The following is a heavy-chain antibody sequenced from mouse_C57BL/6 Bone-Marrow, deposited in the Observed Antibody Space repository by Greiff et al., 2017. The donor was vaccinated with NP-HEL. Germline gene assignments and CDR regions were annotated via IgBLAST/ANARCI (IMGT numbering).Heavy chain of an antibody. Sequence: EVKLMESGGGLVKPGGSLKLSCAASGFTFSDYGMHWVRQAPEKGLEWVAYISTGSGTIYYADTVKGRFTISRDNAKNTLFLQMTSLRSEDTAVYYCAPISMDYWGQGTSVTVSS. CDR2: ISTGSGTI. V-gene: IGHV5-17*01. CDR1: GFTFSDYG. CDR3: APISMDY. J-gene: IGHJ4*01.